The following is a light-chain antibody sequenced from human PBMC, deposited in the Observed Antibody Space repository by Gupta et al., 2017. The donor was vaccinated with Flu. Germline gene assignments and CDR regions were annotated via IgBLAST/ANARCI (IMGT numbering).Light chain of an antibody. V-gene: IGLV4-69*01. J-gene: IGLJ3*02. CDR3: QTRGTGIRV. CDR2: DNSDGSH. CDR1: SGNSSYA. Sequence: QLLLTHSPPASASLVASVKLTCTRSSGNSSYAIGWHQQQPEEGPRYVIRDNSDGSHSEVDEISDRFSGCSSGAERYRAITSNQYDDEADYYCQTRGTGIRVFGGGTKLTVL.